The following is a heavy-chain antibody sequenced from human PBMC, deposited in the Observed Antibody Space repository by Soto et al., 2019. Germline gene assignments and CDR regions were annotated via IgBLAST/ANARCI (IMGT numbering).Heavy chain of an antibody. Sequence: SQTLSLTCAISGDSVSSYSAAWNWIRQSPSGGLEWLGRTYYRSRFFSDYAESVKSRIIINPDTSKNQFSLQLKSVTPEDAAVYYCVRDRYSSSGWFDPWGQGTPVTVSS. CDR2: TYYRSRFFS. J-gene: IGHJ5*02. CDR1: GDSVSSYSAA. D-gene: IGHD3-10*01. V-gene: IGHV6-1*01. CDR3: VRDRYSSSGWFDP.